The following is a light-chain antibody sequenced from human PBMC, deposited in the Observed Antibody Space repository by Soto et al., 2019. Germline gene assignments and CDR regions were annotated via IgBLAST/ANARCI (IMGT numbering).Light chain of an antibody. CDR3: QQYGRSPLIT. CDR1: QSVRTNY. CDR2: GAA. J-gene: IGKJ5*01. V-gene: IGKV3-20*01. Sequence: EIVLTQSPGTLSLSPGERATLSCRASQSVRTNYLAWYKQKPGQAPRLLIYGAASSATGGPDRCIRGRSWGNVALTISRLENEDYAVYHYQQYGRSPLITFGQGTRLEIK.